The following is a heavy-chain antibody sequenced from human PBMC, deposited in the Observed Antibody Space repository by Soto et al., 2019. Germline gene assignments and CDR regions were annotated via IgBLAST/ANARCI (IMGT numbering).Heavy chain of an antibody. CDR1: GGSFSGYY. J-gene: IGHJ6*03. D-gene: IGHD3-3*01. CDR2: INHSGST. CDR3: ARGYRGPYYDFWSDYYYYMDV. Sequence: SETLSLTCAVYGGSFSGYYWSWIRQPPGKGLEWIGEINHSGSTNYNPSLKSRVTISVDTSKNQFSLKLSSVTAADTAVYYCARGYRGPYYDFWSDYYYYMDVWGKGTTVTVSS. V-gene: IGHV4-34*01.